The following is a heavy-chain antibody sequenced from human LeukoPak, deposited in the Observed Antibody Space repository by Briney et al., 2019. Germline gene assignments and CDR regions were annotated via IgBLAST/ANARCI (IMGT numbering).Heavy chain of an antibody. J-gene: IGHJ4*02. CDR2: ISSSSSYI. CDR3: ARDYYDSSGYYYGTNFDY. V-gene: IGHV3-21*01. CDR1: GFTFSSYS. Sequence: GSLRLSCAASGFTFSSYSMNWGRQAPGKGLEWVSSISSSSSYIYYADSVKGRFTISRDNTRNSLYLQMNSLRAEDTAVYYCARDYYDSSGYYYGTNFDYWGQGTLVTVSS. D-gene: IGHD3-22*01.